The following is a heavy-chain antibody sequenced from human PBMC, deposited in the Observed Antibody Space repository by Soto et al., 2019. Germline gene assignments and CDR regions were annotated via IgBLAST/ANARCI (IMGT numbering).Heavy chain of an antibody. J-gene: IGHJ4*02. Sequence: ASVKVSCKASGYTFTSYGISWVRQAPGQGLEWMGWISAYNGNTNYAQKLQGRVTMTTDTSTSTAYMELRSLRSDDTAVYYCANLLYYDILTGYPPYYFDYWGQGTLVTVSS. V-gene: IGHV1-18*01. CDR3: ANLLYYDILTGYPPYYFDY. D-gene: IGHD3-9*01. CDR1: GYTFTSYG. CDR2: ISAYNGNT.